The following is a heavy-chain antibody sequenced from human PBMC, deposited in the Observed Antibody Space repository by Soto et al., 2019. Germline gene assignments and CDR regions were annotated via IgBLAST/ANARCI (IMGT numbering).Heavy chain of an antibody. CDR1: GGTFSSYA. D-gene: IGHD6-6*01. CDR2: IIPIFGTA. Sequence: SVKVSCKASGGTFSSYAISWVRQAPGQGLEWMGGIIPIFGTANYAQKFQGRVTITADESTSTAYMELSSLRSEDTAVYYCARDRGSSSSPITKPLDYWGQGALVTVSS. J-gene: IGHJ4*02. V-gene: IGHV1-69*13. CDR3: ARDRGSSSSPITKPLDY.